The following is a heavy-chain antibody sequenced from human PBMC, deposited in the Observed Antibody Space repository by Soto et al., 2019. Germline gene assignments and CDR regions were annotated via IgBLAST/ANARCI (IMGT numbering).Heavy chain of an antibody. CDR1: GGSIISSSYY. Sequence: QLQLQESGPGLVKPSETLSLTCTVSGGSIISSSYYWGWIRQPPGKGLEWIGSIYYSGSTYYNQSLKSRVTISVDTSKNQFSLKLSSVTAADTAVYYCARSSGSYSFDYWGQGTLVTVSS. CDR3: ARSSGSYSFDY. V-gene: IGHV4-39*01. CDR2: IYYSGST. J-gene: IGHJ4*02. D-gene: IGHD1-26*01.